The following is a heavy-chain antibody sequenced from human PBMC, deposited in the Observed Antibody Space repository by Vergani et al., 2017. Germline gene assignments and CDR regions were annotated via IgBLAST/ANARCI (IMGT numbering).Heavy chain of an antibody. V-gene: IGHV4-61*02. CDR1: GGSISSGSYY. CDR2: IYTSGST. CDR3: ARGRPYDIWXGREGFYFYYYMDI. J-gene: IGHJ6*03. D-gene: IGHD3-3*01. Sequence: QVQLQESGPGLVKPSQTLSLTCTVSGGSISSGSYYWSWIRQPAGKGLEWIGRIYTSGSTNYNPSLKSRVTMSVDTSKNQFSLKLSSVTAADTAVYYCARGRPYDIWXGREGFYFYYYMDIGCKGTTVTVYS.